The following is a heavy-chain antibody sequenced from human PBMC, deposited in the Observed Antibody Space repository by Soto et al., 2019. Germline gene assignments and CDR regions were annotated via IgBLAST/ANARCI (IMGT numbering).Heavy chain of an antibody. V-gene: IGHV4-31*03. J-gene: IGHJ4*02. CDR2: IYYSGST. CDR1: GGSISSGGYY. Sequence: QVQLQESGPGLVKPSQTLSLTCTVSGGSISSGGYYWSWIRQHPGKGLEWIGYIYYSGSTYYNPSLXRXVXXSVDTSKNQFSLKLSSVTAADTAVYYCARDRYGSGSPPCDYWGQGTLVTVSS. D-gene: IGHD3-10*01. CDR3: ARDRYGSGSPPCDY.